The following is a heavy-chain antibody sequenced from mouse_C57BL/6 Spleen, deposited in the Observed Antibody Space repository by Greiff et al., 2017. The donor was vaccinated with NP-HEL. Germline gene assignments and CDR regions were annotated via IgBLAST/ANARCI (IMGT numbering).Heavy chain of an antibody. CDR3: ARDNYSNYVWYFDV. V-gene: IGHV5-16*01. Sequence: VESEGGLVQPGSSMKLSCTASGFTFSDYYMAWVRQVPEKGLEWVANINYDGSSTYYLDSLKSRFIISRDNAKNILYLQMSSLKSEDTATYYCARDNYSNYVWYFDVWGTGTTVTVSS. CDR2: INYDGSST. J-gene: IGHJ1*03. D-gene: IGHD2-5*01. CDR1: GFTFSDYY.